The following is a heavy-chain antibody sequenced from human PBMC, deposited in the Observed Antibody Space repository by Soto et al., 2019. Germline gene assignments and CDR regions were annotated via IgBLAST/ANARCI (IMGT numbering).Heavy chain of an antibody. J-gene: IGHJ4*02. Sequence: QVQLVQSGGEVKKPGASVKVSCKASGYIFSNYGVNWVRQAPGQGLEWMGWINGYNGNTNYAQRVQSRVTMTTDTSTTTPFMELRSLTSGDTAVYCCARGSSPADFDHWGQGTLVTVSP. CDR3: ARGSSPADFDH. D-gene: IGHD2-2*01. V-gene: IGHV1-18*01. CDR1: GYIFSNYG. CDR2: INGYNGNT.